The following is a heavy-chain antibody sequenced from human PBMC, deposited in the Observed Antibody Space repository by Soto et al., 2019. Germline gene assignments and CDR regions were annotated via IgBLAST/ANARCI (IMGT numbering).Heavy chain of an antibody. D-gene: IGHD6-13*01. CDR1: GGTFSSYA. CDR3: AREGSWYTNYYYGMDV. V-gene: IGHV1-69*06. CDR2: IIPIFGTA. Sequence: SVKVSCKASGGTFSSYAISWVRQAPGQGLEWMGGIIPIFGTANYAQKFQGRVTITADKSTSTAYMELSSLRSEDTAVYYCAREGSWYTNYYYGMDVSGQGTTVTVFS. J-gene: IGHJ6*02.